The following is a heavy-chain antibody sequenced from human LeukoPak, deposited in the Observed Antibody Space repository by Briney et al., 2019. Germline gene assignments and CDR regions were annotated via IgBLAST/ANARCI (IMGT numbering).Heavy chain of an antibody. CDR2: IYSGGST. CDR1: GFTFSSYA. J-gene: IGHJ4*02. CDR3: ARDVSIVGATDY. V-gene: IGHV3-66*01. Sequence: GGSLRLSCAASGFTFSSYAMNWVRQAPGQGLEWVSVIYSGGSTYYADSVKGRFTISRDNSKNTLYLQMNSLRAEDTAVYYCARDVSIVGATDYWGQGTLVTVSS. D-gene: IGHD1-26*01.